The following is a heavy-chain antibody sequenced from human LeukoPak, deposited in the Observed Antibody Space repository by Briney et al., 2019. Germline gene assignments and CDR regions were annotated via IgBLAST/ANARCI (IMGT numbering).Heavy chain of an antibody. Sequence: SETLSLTCTVSGCSISSYYWSWIRQPAGKGLEWIGRIYTSGSTNYNPSLKSRVTISVGTSKNQFSLKLSSVTAADTAVYYCARVPRGYLRRQNAFDIWGQGTMVTVSS. V-gene: IGHV4-4*07. CDR1: GCSISSYY. D-gene: IGHD5-12*01. CDR3: ARVPRGYLRRQNAFDI. CDR2: IYTSGST. J-gene: IGHJ3*02.